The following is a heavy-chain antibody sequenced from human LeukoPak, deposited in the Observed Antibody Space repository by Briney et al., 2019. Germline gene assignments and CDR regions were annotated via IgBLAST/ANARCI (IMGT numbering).Heavy chain of an antibody. J-gene: IGHJ6*03. V-gene: IGHV3-11*04. CDR2: ISSSGSTI. CDR3: ARRGILELLLSRENYYYYMDV. D-gene: IGHD3-3*01. Sequence: GGSLRLSCAASGFTFSDYYMSWIRQAPGKGLEWVSYISSSGSTIYYADSVKGRFTISRDNAKNSLYLQMNSLRAEDTAVYYCARRGILELLLSRENYYYYMDVWGKGTTVTVSS. CDR1: GFTFSDYY.